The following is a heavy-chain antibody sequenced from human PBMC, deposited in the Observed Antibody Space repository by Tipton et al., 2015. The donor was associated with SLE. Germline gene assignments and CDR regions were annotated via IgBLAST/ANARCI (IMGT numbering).Heavy chain of an antibody. V-gene: IGHV4-4*09. CDR1: GDSISSYS. CDR3: ARDTQQLDY. Sequence: GLVKPSETLSLTCTVSGDSISSYSWGWIRQPPGKGLEWIGYIYTSGSTNYNPSLKSRVTISLDTSENQFSLKLSSVTAADTAVYYCARDTQQLDYWGQGTLVTVSS. D-gene: IGHD5-18*01. CDR2: IYTSGST. J-gene: IGHJ4*02.